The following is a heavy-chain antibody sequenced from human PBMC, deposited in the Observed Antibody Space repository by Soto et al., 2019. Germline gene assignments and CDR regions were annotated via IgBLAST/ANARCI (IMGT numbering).Heavy chain of an antibody. CDR1: GGSISSGNYY. V-gene: IGHV4-30-4*01. J-gene: IGHJ4*02. D-gene: IGHD4-17*01. Sequence: SETLSLTCTVSGGSISSGNYYWSWIRQPPGKGLEWIGFISYSGTTHYSTSLRSRVSISVDTSKNQFSLDLSSVTAADTAVYYCATMGTPVTGLYYFDYWGQGTLVTVS. CDR2: ISYSGTT. CDR3: ATMGTPVTGLYYFDY.